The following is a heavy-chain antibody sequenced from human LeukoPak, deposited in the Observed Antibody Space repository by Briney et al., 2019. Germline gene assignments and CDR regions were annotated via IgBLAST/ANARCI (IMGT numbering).Heavy chain of an antibody. CDR1: GFTFSTYN. D-gene: IGHD5-12*01. CDR3: ARQPVSGYSYAMDV. V-gene: IGHV3-48*01. J-gene: IGHJ6*02. Sequence: GGSLRLSCAASGFTFSTYNMNWVRQAPGKGLEWVSYITTGSGTIYYADSVKGRFTISRDKAKNSLYLQMNSLRAEDTAVYYCARQPVSGYSYAMDVWGQGTTVTVSS. CDR2: ITTGSGTI.